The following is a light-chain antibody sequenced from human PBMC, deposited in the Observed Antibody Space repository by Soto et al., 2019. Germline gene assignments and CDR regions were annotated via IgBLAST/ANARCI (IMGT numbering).Light chain of an antibody. CDR1: SSDVGGYNY. CDR2: DVT. J-gene: IGLJ3*02. CDR3: SSYTSSSINWL. Sequence: QSVLTQPASVSGSPGQSITISCTGTSSDVGGYNYVSWYQQHPGKPPKLMIYDVTNRPSGVSDHFSGSKSGNTASLSISGLQAEDEADYYCSSYTSSSINWLFGGGTKLTVL. V-gene: IGLV2-14*03.